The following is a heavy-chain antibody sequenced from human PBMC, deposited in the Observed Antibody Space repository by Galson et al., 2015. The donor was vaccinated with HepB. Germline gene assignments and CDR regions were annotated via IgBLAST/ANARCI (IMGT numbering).Heavy chain of an antibody. J-gene: IGHJ5*02. CDR2: MSPNSGGT. Sequence: SVKVSCKASGYTFTSYDINWVRQATGQGLEWMGWMSPNSGGTDYAQKCQGRVTMTRNTSISTAYMELSSLRSEDTAVYYCARGSGSFPNWFDPWGQGTLVTVSS. CDR1: GYTFTSYD. D-gene: IGHD3-10*01. CDR3: ARGSGSFPNWFDP. V-gene: IGHV1-8*01.